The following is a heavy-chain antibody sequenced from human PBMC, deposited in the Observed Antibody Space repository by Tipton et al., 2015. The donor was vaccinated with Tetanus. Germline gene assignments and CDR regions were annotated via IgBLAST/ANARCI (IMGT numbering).Heavy chain of an antibody. J-gene: IGHJ4*02. CDR1: GGTFSTFP. CDR3: ARGEAADMQGFGY. CDR2: IIPVFGTP. Sequence: QSGPEVKKPGSSVKVSCKFSGGTFSTFPINWVRQAPGQGLEWMGQIIPVFGTPNYAHNFQGRVTITADESTSTAYLEVNSLRSEDTAVYYCARGEAADMQGFGYWGQGTQVTVSS. V-gene: IGHV1-69*01. D-gene: IGHD2-2*01.